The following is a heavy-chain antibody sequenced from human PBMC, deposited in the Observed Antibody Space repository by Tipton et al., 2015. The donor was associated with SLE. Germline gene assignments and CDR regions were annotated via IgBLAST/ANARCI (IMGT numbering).Heavy chain of an antibody. Sequence: LRLSCTVSGGSISSYYWSWIRQPPGKGLEWIGEINHSGSTNYNPSLKSRVTISVDTSKNQFSLKLSSVTAADTALYFCARHLGAARSPWYYFYGMDVWGQGTTVTVSS. CDR3: ARHLGAARSPWYYFYGMDV. CDR1: GGSISSYY. D-gene: IGHD6-6*01. J-gene: IGHJ6*02. V-gene: IGHV4-34*01. CDR2: INHSGST.